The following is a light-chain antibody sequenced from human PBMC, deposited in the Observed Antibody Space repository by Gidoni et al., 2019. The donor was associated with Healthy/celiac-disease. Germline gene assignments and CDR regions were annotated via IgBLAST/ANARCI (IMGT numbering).Light chain of an antibody. CDR3: QQYGSSPLT. J-gene: IGKJ4*01. Sequence: EIVLTQSPGTLSLSPGERATLSCKSRQSVSSSYLAWYQQKPGQAPMLLIYGASSRATGIPYRFSGSGSGTDFTLTISRLEPEDFAVYYCQQYGSSPLTFGGWTKVEIK. CDR2: GAS. CDR1: QSVSSSY. V-gene: IGKV3-20*01.